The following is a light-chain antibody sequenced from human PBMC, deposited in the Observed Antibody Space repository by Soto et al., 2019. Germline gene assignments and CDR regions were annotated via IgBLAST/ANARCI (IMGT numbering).Light chain of an antibody. J-gene: IGLJ2*01. V-gene: IGLV2-23*03. CDR3: CSYAGSSTFV. Sequence: QSVLTQHASVSGSPGQSITISCTGTSSDVGSYNLVSWYQQHPGKAPKLMIYEGTKRPSGVSNRFSGSKSGTTASLTISGLQAEDEADYYCCSYAGSSTFVFGGGTKLTVL. CDR1: SSDVGSYNL. CDR2: EGT.